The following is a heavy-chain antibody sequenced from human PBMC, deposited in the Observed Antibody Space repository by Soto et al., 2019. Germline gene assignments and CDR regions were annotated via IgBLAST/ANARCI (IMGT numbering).Heavy chain of an antibody. CDR2: INPNSGGT. CDR3: ARDRGYSSGWDAFDI. Sequence: ASVKVSFKASGYTFTGYYMHWVRQAPGQGLEWMGWINPNSGGTNYAQKFQGWVTMTRDTSISTAYMELSRLRSDDTAVYYCARDRGYSSGWDAFDIWGQGTMVTVSS. J-gene: IGHJ3*02. D-gene: IGHD6-19*01. V-gene: IGHV1-2*04. CDR1: GYTFTGYY.